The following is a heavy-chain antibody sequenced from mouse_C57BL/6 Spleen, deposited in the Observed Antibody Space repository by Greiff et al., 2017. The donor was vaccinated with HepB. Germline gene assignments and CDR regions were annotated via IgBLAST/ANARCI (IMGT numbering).Heavy chain of an antibody. V-gene: IGHV1-50*01. CDR3: ARSGQPDY. J-gene: IGHJ2*01. D-gene: IGHD3-3*01. CDR2: IDPSDSYT. CDR1: GYTFTSYW. Sequence: VQLQQSGAELVKPGASVKLSCKASGYTFTSYWMQWVKQRPGQGLEWIGEIDPSDSYTNYNQKFKGKATLTVDTSSSTAYMQLSSLTSEDSAVYYCARSGQPDYWGQGTTLTVSS.